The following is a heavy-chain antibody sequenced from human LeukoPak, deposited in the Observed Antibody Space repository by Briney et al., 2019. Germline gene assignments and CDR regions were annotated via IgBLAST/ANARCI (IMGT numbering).Heavy chain of an antibody. Sequence: QAGGSLRLSCVASGFTFSTYAMSWVRQAPGKGLVWVSRINSDGSSTSYADSVKGRFTISRDNAKNTLYLQMNSLRAEDTAVYYCARAEYVWGTPSFDYWGQGTLVTVSS. CDR2: INSDGSST. CDR3: ARAEYVWGTPSFDY. D-gene: IGHD3-16*01. J-gene: IGHJ4*02. V-gene: IGHV3-74*01. CDR1: GFTFSTYA.